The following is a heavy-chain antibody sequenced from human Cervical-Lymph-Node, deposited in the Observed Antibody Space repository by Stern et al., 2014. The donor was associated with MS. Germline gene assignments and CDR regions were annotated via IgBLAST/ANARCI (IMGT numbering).Heavy chain of an antibody. D-gene: IGHD3-22*01. CDR1: GGTFSRYA. CDR2: IVPIFGTA. J-gene: IGHJ4*02. CDR3: AREFNYDTSGYYFYY. Sequence: VQLVQSGAEVKKPGSSVKVSCKASGGTFSRYALSWVRQAPGQGLEWMGGIVPIFGTANYAQRFRGRVTITADESTSTAYMELSSLRSEDTAVYYCAREFNYDTSGYYFYYWGQGTLVTVSS. V-gene: IGHV1-69*01.